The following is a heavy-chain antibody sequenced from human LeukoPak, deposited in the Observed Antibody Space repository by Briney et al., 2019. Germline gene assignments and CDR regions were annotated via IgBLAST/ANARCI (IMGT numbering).Heavy chain of an antibody. CDR1: GGSISSSSYY. D-gene: IGHD6-19*01. V-gene: IGHV4-39*02. Sequence: PSETLSLTCTVSGGSISSSSYYWGWIRQPPGKGLEWIGSIYYSGSTYYNPSLKSRVTISVDTSKNQFSLKLSSVTAADTAVYYCATDGRYVAVRNCWGQGTLVTVSS. J-gene: IGHJ4*02. CDR2: IYYSGST. CDR3: ATDGRYVAVRNC.